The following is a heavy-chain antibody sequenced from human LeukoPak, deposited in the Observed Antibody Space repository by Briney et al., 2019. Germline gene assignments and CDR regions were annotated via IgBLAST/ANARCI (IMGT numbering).Heavy chain of an antibody. CDR2: INPNSGGT. Sequence: GASVKVSSKASGYTFTGYYMHWVRQAPGQGLEWMGWINPNSGGTNYAQKFQGRVTMTRDTSITTAYMELSSLTSDDTAIYFCARSAEHCNNGVCFTDYYMDVWGKGTTVTVSS. D-gene: IGHD2-8*01. CDR1: GYTFTGYY. CDR3: ARSAEHCNNGVCFTDYYMDV. V-gene: IGHV1-2*02. J-gene: IGHJ6*03.